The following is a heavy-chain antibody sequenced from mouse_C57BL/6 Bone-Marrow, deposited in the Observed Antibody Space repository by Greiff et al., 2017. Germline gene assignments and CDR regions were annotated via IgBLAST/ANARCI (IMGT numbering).Heavy chain of an antibody. CDR1: GFTFSSYA. CDR2: ISDGGSYT. J-gene: IGHJ3*01. CDR3: ARDTARYDDYDEWFAY. V-gene: IGHV5-4*01. D-gene: IGHD2-4*01. Sequence: EVHLVESGGGLVKPGGSLKLSCAASGFTFSSYAMSWVRQTPEKRLEWVATISDGGSYTYYPDNVKGRFTISRDNAKNNLYLQMSQLKSEDTAMYYCARDTARYDDYDEWFAYWGQGTLVTVSA.